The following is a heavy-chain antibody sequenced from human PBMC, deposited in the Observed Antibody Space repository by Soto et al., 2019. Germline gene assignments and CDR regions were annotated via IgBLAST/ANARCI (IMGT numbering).Heavy chain of an antibody. D-gene: IGHD3-10*01. Sequence: QVQLVQSGAEVKKPGASVKVSCKASGYTFTNYAIHWVRRAPGQRLEWMGWINAGYGNTKYSQKLQGRVTITRDTSANTAYMELSSLRSEDTAVYYCARGGEWMPWGQGTLVTVSS. J-gene: IGHJ5*02. CDR3: ARGGEWMP. CDR1: GYTFTNYA. V-gene: IGHV1-3*01. CDR2: INAGYGNT.